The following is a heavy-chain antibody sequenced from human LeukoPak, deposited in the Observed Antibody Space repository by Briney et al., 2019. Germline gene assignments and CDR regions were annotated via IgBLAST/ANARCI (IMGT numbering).Heavy chain of an antibody. CDR1: GFTFSGYT. D-gene: IGHD3-16*01. CDR2: ISRTSDTV. Sequence: GSLRPSCAASGFTFSGYTLNWVRQAPGKGLEWVSYISRTSDTVSYADSVKGRFTISRDNAKNSLYLQMSSLRAEDTAVYYCARDYGYAFDTWGQGTMVTVSS. J-gene: IGHJ3*02. V-gene: IGHV3-48*01. CDR3: ARDYGYAFDT.